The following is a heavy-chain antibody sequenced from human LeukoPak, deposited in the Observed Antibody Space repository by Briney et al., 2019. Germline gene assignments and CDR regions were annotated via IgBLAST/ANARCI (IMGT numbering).Heavy chain of an antibody. Sequence: GGSLRLSCAASGFTFSSYAMSWVRQAPGKGLEWVSVIYSGGSTYYADSVKGRFTISRDNSKNTLYLQMNSLRAEDTAVYYCARVQYDFWSGSDVVLDYWGQGTLVTVSS. V-gene: IGHV3-66*02. CDR2: IYSGGST. CDR1: GFTFSSYA. D-gene: IGHD3-3*01. CDR3: ARVQYDFWSGSDVVLDY. J-gene: IGHJ4*02.